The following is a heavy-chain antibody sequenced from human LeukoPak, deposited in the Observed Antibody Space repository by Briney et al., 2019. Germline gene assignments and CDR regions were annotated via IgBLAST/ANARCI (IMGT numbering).Heavy chain of an antibody. D-gene: IGHD4-17*01. V-gene: IGHV4-59*12. CDR2: IYYSGST. CDR3: ARGGDYGDYWWFDP. J-gene: IGHJ5*02. Sequence: PSETLSLTCTVSGGSISSYYWSWIRQPPGKGLEWIGYIYYSGSTNYNPSLKSRVTISVDTSKNQFSLKLNSVTAADTAVYYCARGGDYGDYWWFDPWGQGTLVTVSS. CDR1: GGSISSYY.